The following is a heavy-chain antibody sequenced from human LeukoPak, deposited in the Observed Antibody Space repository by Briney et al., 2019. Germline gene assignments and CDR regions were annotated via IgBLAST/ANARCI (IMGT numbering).Heavy chain of an antibody. CDR2: IIPIFGTA. CDR3: ARGVKQQLWTTYFDY. J-gene: IGHJ4*02. CDR1: GGTFSSYA. D-gene: IGHD6-13*01. Sequence: GSSVKVSCKASGGTFSSYAISWVRQAPGQGLEWMGGIIPIFGTANYAQKFQGRVTITADESTSTAYMELSSLRSEDTAVYYCARGVKQQLWTTYFDYWGQGTLVTVSS. V-gene: IGHV1-69*01.